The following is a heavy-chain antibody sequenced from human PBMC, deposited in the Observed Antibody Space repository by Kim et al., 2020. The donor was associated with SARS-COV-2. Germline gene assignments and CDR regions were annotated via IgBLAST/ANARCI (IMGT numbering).Heavy chain of an antibody. Sequence: GGSLRLSCAASGFPFQDYDMSWVRQVPGKGLEWVSRINWNGRNTHYADSVKGRFTISRDNARNSVYLQMNSVRAEDTALYHCTRDLLEGQSGSYVFDIWGLGTMVSVS. CDR3: TRDLLEGQSGSYVFDI. CDR2: INWNGRNT. CDR1: GFPFQDYD. D-gene: IGHD3-16*01. J-gene: IGHJ3*02. V-gene: IGHV3-20*01.